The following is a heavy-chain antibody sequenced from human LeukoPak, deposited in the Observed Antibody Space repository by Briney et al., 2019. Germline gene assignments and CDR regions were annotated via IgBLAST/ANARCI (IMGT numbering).Heavy chain of an antibody. CDR1: GCTFTSYD. D-gene: IGHD2-15*01. CDR3: ARWGKVVVAATIYYYYYMDV. Sequence: ASVKVSCKASGCTFTSYDINWVRQATGQGLEWMGWMNPNSGNTGYAQKFQGRVTMTRNTSISTAYMELSSLRSEDTAVYYCARWGKVVVAATIYYYYYMDVWGKGTTVTVSS. J-gene: IGHJ6*03. V-gene: IGHV1-8*01. CDR2: MNPNSGNT.